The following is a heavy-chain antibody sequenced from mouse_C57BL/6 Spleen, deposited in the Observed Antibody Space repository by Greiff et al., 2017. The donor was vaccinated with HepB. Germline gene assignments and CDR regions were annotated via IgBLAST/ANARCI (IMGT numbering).Heavy chain of an antibody. CDR2: INPNNGGT. Sequence: VQLQQSGPELVKPGASVKISCKASGYTFTDYYMNWVKQSHGKSLEWIGDINPNNGGTSYNQKFKGKATLTVDKSSSTAYMELRSLTSEDSAVYYCAGTAQATFWGQGTTLTVSS. D-gene: IGHD3-2*02. CDR1: GYTFTDYY. CDR3: AGTAQATF. J-gene: IGHJ2*01. V-gene: IGHV1-26*01.